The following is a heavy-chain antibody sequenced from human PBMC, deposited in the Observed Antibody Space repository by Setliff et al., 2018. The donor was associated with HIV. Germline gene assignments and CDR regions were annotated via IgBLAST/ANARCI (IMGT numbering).Heavy chain of an antibody. D-gene: IGHD3-22*01. V-gene: IGHV3-74*01. J-gene: IGHJ4*02. CDR3: VRGSGYYYFDN. CDR2: MNTDGSST. CDR1: GFTFSSYW. Sequence: PGGSLRLSCAASGFTFSSYWMHWVRQAPGKGLVWVFGMNTDGSSTRYADSVKGRFTISRDNAKNMLYLQMNSLSADDTAVYYCVRGSGYYYFDNWGQGALVTRLL.